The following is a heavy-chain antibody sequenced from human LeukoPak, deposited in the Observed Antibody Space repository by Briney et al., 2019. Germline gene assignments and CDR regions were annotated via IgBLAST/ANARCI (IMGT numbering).Heavy chain of an antibody. CDR1: GGSFSGYY. V-gene: IGHV4-34*01. CDR2: INHSGST. Sequence: SETLSLTCAVYGGSFSGYYWSWIRQPPGKGLEWIGEINHSGSTNYNPSLKSRVTISVDTSKNQFSLKLSSVTAAETAVYYCARGSSSSIPFGPWGQGTLVTVSS. J-gene: IGHJ5*02. D-gene: IGHD2-2*01. CDR3: ARGSSSSIPFGP.